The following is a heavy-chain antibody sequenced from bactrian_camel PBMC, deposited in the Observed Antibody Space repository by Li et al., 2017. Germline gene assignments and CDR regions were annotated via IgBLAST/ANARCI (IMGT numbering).Heavy chain of an antibody. Sequence: HVQLVESGGGSVQAGGSLRLSCAASGYSYRSYCMGWFRQAPGKEREGVALTDSDGSASYADSVKGRFTVSKDNAKNTLYLQMNSLLPDDTATYFCAAEHRGSRYGPTWSDDLEWAYWGQGTQVTVS. V-gene: IGHV3S55*01. D-gene: IGHD6*01. J-gene: IGHJ4*01. CDR1: GYSYRSYC. CDR2: TDSDGSA. CDR3: AAEHRGSRYGPTWSDDLEWAY.